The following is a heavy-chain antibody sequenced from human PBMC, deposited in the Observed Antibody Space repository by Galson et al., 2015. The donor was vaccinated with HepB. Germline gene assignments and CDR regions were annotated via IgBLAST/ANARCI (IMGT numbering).Heavy chain of an antibody. CDR3: ATGSAYNYYDSSGTGY. V-gene: IGHV1-24*01. Sequence: SVKVSCKVSGYTLTELSMHWVRQAPGKGLEWMGGFDPEDGETIYAQKFQGRVTMTEDTSTNTAYMELGSLGSEDTAVYYCATGSAYNYYDSSGTGYWGQGTLVTVSS. D-gene: IGHD3-22*01. CDR1: GYTLTELS. CDR2: FDPEDGET. J-gene: IGHJ4*02.